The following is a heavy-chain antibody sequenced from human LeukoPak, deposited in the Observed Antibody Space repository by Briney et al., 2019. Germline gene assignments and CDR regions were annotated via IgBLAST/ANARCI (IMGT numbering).Heavy chain of an antibody. CDR2: INPNSGGT. Sequence: GASVKVSFKASGYTFTVYYMHWVRQAPGQGREGMGWINPNSGGTNYAQKFQGRVTMTRDTSISTAYMELSRLRSDDTAVYYCARVRRYCSSTSCYATRNWFDPWGQGTLVTVSS. CDR1: GYTFTVYY. V-gene: IGHV1-2*02. CDR3: ARVRRYCSSTSCYATRNWFDP. D-gene: IGHD2-2*01. J-gene: IGHJ5*02.